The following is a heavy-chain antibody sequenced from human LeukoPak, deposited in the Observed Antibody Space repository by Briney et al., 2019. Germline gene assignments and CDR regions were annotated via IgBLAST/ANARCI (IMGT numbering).Heavy chain of an antibody. D-gene: IGHD1-26*01. J-gene: IGHJ4*02. V-gene: IGHV4-59*01. CDR3: ARAYASYFLTDY. Sequence: SETLSLTCTVSGGSISTYYWNWIRQPPGKGLEWIGFISYSGRTNYNPSLKSRATISVDTSKNQFSLKLSSVTAADTAVYYCARAYASYFLTDYWGQGTLVTVSS. CDR2: ISYSGRT. CDR1: GGSISTYY.